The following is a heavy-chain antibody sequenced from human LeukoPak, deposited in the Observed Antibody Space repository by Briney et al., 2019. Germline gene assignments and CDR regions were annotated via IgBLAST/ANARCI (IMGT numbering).Heavy chain of an antibody. J-gene: IGHJ4*02. V-gene: IGHV3-23*01. D-gene: IGHD1-26*01. CDR2: ISVSSST. Sequence: PGGSLRLSCAASGFTFSSYGMTWVRQAPGKGLEWVSAISVSSSTYYADSVKGRFTISRDNSKNTLYLQMGSLRAEDMAVYYCATSGSYPVDYWGQGTLVTVSS. CDR1: GFTFSSYG. CDR3: ATSGSYPVDY.